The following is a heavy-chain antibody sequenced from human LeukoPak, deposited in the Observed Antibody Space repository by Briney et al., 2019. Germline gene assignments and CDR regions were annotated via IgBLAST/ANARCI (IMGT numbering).Heavy chain of an antibody. Sequence: GGSLRLSCAASGFTFSSYSMNWVRQAPGKGLEWVSYISSSSSSTIYYADSVKGRFTISRDNAKNSLYLQMNSLRAEDTAVYYCASLYGSGPNWFDPWGQGTLVTVSS. J-gene: IGHJ5*02. CDR2: ISSSSSSTI. CDR1: GFTFSSYS. D-gene: IGHD3-10*01. V-gene: IGHV3-48*01. CDR3: ASLYGSGPNWFDP.